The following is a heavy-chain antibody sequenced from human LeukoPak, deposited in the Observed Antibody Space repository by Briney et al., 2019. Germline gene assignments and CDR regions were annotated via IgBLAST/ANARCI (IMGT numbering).Heavy chain of an antibody. V-gene: IGHV1-18*01. D-gene: IGHD4-17*01. CDR1: GYTLTRYG. J-gene: IGHJ4*02. CDR2: ISTQSGNT. Sequence: ASVKVSCKASGYTLTRYGINWMRQAPGQGLEWMGWISTQSGNTNYAQKVQGRLTLTTDRSTNTAYMELRSLRSDDTAVYYCARGAYGDKWGQGTMVTVSS. CDR3: ARGAYGDK.